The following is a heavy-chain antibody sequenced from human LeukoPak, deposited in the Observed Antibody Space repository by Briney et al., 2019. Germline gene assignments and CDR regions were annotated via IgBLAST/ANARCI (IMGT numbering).Heavy chain of an antibody. Sequence: SETLSLTCTVSGDSIKSDSYYWGWIRQPPGKGLEWIGTIYYSGSTYYNPSLKSRVTISVDTSKNQFSVKLSSVTAADTALYYXXXXXXDFHDXSXPNFWYFDLXGRGTLVTVSS. CDR2: IYYSGST. D-gene: IGHD3-22*01. CDR3: XXXXXDFHDXSXPNFWYFDL. V-gene: IGHV4-39*01. CDR1: GDSIKSDSYY. J-gene: IGHJ2*01.